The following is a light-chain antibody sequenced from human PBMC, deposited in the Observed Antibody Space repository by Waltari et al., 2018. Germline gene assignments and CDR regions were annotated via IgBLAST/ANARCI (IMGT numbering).Light chain of an antibody. CDR2: GAS. CDR3: QHYVRLPVT. V-gene: IGKV3-20*01. J-gene: IGKJ1*01. Sequence: IVLTQSPDTLSSSPGERATPSCRASQSVGRYLAWYQQKPGQAPRLLIYGASSRATGIPDRFSGGGSGTDFSLTISRLEPEDFAAYHCQHYVRLPVTFGQGTKVEIK. CDR1: QSVGRY.